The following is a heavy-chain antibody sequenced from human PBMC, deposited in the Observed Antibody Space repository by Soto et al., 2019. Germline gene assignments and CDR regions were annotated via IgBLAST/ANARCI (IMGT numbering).Heavy chain of an antibody. J-gene: IGHJ4*02. CDR3: ARQRLWGTSGYYYFEN. CDR1: GHIFSNYW. CDR2: IYPGDSDT. V-gene: IGHV5-51*01. D-gene: IGHD3-22*01. Sequence: LKISCKGSGHIFSNYWIGWVRQMPGKGLEWMGIIYPGDSDTRYSPSFQGQVTITVDKSINTAYLQWSRLKASDTAIYYCARQRLWGTSGYYYFENWGQGTLVTVSS.